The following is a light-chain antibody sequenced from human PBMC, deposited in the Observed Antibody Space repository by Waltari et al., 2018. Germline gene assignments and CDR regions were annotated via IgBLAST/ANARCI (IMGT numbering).Light chain of an antibody. Sequence: SYVLTQPPSVSVAPGQTARITCGGNHSGSKSVQWYQQKPGQAPVLVVYDESDRPSGIPERFSGSNSGNTATLTISRVEAGDEADYYCQVWDSSSDHPVFGGGTKLTVL. CDR1: HSGSKS. V-gene: IGLV3-21*02. CDR2: DES. CDR3: QVWDSSSDHPV. J-gene: IGLJ2*01.